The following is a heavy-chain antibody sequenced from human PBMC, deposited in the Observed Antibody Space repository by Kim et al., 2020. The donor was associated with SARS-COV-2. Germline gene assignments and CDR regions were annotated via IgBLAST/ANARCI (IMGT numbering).Heavy chain of an antibody. CDR1: GFTFSSYA. CDR3: AKTARPSGGVITKGAAAGWYFVL. CDR2: ISGSGGST. D-gene: IGHD3-16*02. Sequence: GGSLRLSCTASGFTFSSYAMSWVRQAPGKGLEWVSAISGSGGSTYYADSVKGRFTISRDNSKNTLYLQMNSLRAEDTAVYYCAKTARPSGGVITKGAAAGWYFVLWGRGTLVTVSS. V-gene: IGHV3-23*01. J-gene: IGHJ2*01.